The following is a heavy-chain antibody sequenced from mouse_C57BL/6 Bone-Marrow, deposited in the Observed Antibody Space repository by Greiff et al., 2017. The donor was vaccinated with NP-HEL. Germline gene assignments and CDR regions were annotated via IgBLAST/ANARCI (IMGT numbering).Heavy chain of an antibody. CDR2: IDPSDSYT. J-gene: IGHJ2*01. V-gene: IGHV1-59*01. CDR1: GYTFTSYW. D-gene: IGHD4-1*01. CDR3: ARNWDRFDY. Sequence: QVQLQQPGAELVRPGTSVKLSCKASGYTFTSYWMTWVKQRPGQGLEWIGVIDPSDSYTNYNQKFKGKATLTVDTSSSTAYMQLSSLTSEDSAVYYCARNWDRFDYWGQGTTLTVSS.